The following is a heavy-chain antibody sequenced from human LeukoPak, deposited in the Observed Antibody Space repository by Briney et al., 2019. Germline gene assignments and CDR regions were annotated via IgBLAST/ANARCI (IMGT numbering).Heavy chain of an antibody. CDR2: INQDGSDK. CDR3: VRDPRSFHF. J-gene: IGHJ1*01. Sequence: GGSLRLSCAASGFTFRSHWMSWVRQAPGKGLEWVADINQDGSDKHYVDSVKGRFTISRDNAESSLYLQVNSLRAEDTAVYYCVRDPRSFHFWGQGTLVTVFS. V-gene: IGHV3-7*01. CDR1: GFTFRSHW. D-gene: IGHD3-16*02.